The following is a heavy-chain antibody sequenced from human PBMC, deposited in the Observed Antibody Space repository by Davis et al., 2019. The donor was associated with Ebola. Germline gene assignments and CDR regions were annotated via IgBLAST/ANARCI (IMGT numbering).Heavy chain of an antibody. CDR3: AKDRDYGDYGGMDV. Sequence: GESLKISCAASGFTFDDYIMHWVRHVPGKGLEWVSLFSWDGSTYYADSVRGRFTISRDNSRNSLYLQMHSLRTEDTALYYCAKDRDYGDYGGMDVWGNGTTVTVAS. CDR1: GFTFDDYI. V-gene: IGHV3-43*01. CDR2: FSWDGST. J-gene: IGHJ6*04. D-gene: IGHD4-17*01.